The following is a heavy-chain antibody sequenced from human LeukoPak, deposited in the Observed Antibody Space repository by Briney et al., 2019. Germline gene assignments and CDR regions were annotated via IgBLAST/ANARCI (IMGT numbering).Heavy chain of an antibody. Sequence: SETLSLTCTVSGGSISSSSYYWGWIRQPPGKGLEWIGCIYYSGSTYYNPSLKSRVTISVDTSKNQFSLKLSSVTAADTAVHYCARPSTYCSSTSCPSDYYYYMDVWGKGTTVTVSS. CDR2: IYYSGST. D-gene: IGHD2-2*01. V-gene: IGHV4-39*01. J-gene: IGHJ6*03. CDR1: GGSISSSSYY. CDR3: ARPSTYCSSTSCPSDYYYYMDV.